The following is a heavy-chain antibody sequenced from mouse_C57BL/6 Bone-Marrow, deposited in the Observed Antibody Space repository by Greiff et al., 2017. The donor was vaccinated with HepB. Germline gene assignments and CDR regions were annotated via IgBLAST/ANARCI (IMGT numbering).Heavy chain of an antibody. D-gene: IGHD2-2*01. CDR1: GFTFSGFW. CDR3: MRVGLGPRGFDY. V-gene: IGHV11-2*01. CDR2: INSDGSAI. J-gene: IGHJ2*01. Sequence: EVKLMETGGGLVQPGGSRGLSCEGSGFTFSGFWMSWVRQTPGKTLEWIGDINSDGSAINYAPSIKDRFTIFRDNDKSTLYLQMSNVRSEDTATYFCMRVGLGPRGFDYWGQGTTLTVSS.